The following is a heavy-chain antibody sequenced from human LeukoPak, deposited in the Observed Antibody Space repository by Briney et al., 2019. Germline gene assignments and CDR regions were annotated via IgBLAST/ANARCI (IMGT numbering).Heavy chain of an antibody. Sequence: ASVKVSCKASGYTFTSYGISWVRQAPGQGLEWMGWINPNSGDTNYGQKFQGRVTMTRDTSISTAYMELSRLRSDDTAVYYCARGVAGAYYYYYMDVWGKGTTVTVS. CDR3: ARGVAGAYYYYYMDV. D-gene: IGHD6-19*01. V-gene: IGHV1-2*02. CDR2: INPNSGDT. J-gene: IGHJ6*03. CDR1: GYTFTSYG.